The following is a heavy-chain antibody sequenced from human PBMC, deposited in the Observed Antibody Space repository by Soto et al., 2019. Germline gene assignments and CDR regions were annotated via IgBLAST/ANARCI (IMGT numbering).Heavy chain of an antibody. CDR1: GFAFNNYG. Sequence: AGGSLRLSCTVSGFAFNNYGINSVRQAPGKGLEWVSSKSKSDYTYYSDSVKGRFTISRDNAKNSVALQRNTLRVEDTAVYYCAREDSIIIPAVSDFWGQGTLVTVS. V-gene: IGHV3-21*06. D-gene: IGHD2-2*01. CDR2: KSKSDYT. J-gene: IGHJ4*02. CDR3: AREDSIIIPAVSDF.